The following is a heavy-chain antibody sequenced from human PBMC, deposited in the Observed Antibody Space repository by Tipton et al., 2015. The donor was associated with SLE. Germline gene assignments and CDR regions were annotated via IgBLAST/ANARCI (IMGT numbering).Heavy chain of an antibody. J-gene: IGHJ3*02. CDR2: INHSGST. D-gene: IGHD6-13*01. Sequence: AGLVKPSETLSLTCTVYGGSFSGYYWSWIRQPPGKGLEWIGEINHSGSTNYNPSLKSRVTISVDTSKNQFSLKLSSVTAADTAVYYCVRLYPLQLGKAFDIWGQGTMVTVSS. CDR1: GGSFSGYY. CDR3: VRLYPLQLGKAFDI. V-gene: IGHV4-34*01.